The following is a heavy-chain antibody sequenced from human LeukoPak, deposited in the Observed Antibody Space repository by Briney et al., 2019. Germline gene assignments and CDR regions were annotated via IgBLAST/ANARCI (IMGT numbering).Heavy chain of an antibody. V-gene: IGHV3-74*01. CDR1: GFTFSNYW. CDR2: IKSDGSST. J-gene: IGHJ6*02. D-gene: IGHD2-21*02. Sequence: PGGSQRLSCAASGFTFSNYWMHWVRQAPGEALMWVSRIKSDGSSTTYADSVKDRFTISRDNAKNTLYLQMNSLRAEDTAVYYCSRDSLSSCGGDCYSGLDVWGQGTTVTVSS. CDR3: SRDSLSSCGGDCYSGLDV.